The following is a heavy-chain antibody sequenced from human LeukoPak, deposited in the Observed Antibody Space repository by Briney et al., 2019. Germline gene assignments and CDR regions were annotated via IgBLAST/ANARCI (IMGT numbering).Heavy chain of an antibody. CDR3: AKDSNSYSYGKRSDGMDV. CDR1: GFTFSSYW. Sequence: PGGSLRLSCAASGFTFSSYWMHWVRQAPGKGLVWVSRIISDGSSTSYADSVKGRFTISRDNAKNTLYLQMNSLRAEDTAVYYCAKDSNSYSYGKRSDGMDVWGQGTTVTVSS. V-gene: IGHV3-74*01. D-gene: IGHD5-18*01. J-gene: IGHJ6*02. CDR2: IISDGSST.